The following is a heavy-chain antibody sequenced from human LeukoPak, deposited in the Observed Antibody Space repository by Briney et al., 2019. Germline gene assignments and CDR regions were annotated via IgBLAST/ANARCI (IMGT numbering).Heavy chain of an antibody. Sequence: GGSLRLSCAGSGFNFKSHWMSWVRQAPRKGLEWVASVEDDGSETEYVDSVKGRFAISRDNAKNSIYLQMGSLRVEDTAIYYCVEWRGPQSEFEHWGQGTLVTVSS. CDR2: VEDDGSET. CDR1: GFNFKSHW. J-gene: IGHJ4*02. CDR3: VEWRGPQSEFEH. V-gene: IGHV3-7*01. D-gene: IGHD5-24*01.